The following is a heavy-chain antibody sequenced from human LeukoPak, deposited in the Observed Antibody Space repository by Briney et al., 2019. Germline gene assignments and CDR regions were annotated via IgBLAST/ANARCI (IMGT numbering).Heavy chain of an antibody. CDR3: VRDPDALDY. CDR1: GFTFSSYW. V-gene: IGHV3-7*01. J-gene: IGHJ4*02. CDR2: IKQDGSEK. Sequence: GGSLRLSCAASGFTFSSYWMTWVRQAPGKGLEWVANIKQDGSEKYYVDSVKGRFTISRDNAKSSVYLQMNSLRDEDTAVYYCVRDPDALDYWGQGTLVTVSS.